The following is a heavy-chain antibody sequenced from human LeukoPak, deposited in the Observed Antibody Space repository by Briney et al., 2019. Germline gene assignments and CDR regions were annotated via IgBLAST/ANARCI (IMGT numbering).Heavy chain of an antibody. CDR1: GGSTSSYY. CDR2: IYYSGST. J-gene: IGHJ3*02. Sequence: SETLSLTCTVSGGSTSSYYWSWIRQPPGKGLEWIGYIYYSGSTNYNPSLKSRVTISVDTSKNQFSLKLSSVTAADTAVYYCARDRRSLDYCSGGSCYYDAFGIWGQGTMVTVSS. V-gene: IGHV4-59*01. CDR3: ARDRRSLDYCSGGSCYYDAFGI. D-gene: IGHD2-15*01.